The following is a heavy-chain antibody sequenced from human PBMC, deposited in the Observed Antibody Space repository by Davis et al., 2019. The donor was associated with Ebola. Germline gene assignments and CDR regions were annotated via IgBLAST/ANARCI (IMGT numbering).Heavy chain of an antibody. D-gene: IGHD1-20*01. J-gene: IGHJ5*02. Sequence: PSETLSLTCAVYGGSFSNYYWNWIRQPPGKGLEWIGEINHSGSTIYNPSLKSRVTISVDTAKNQFSLKLSSVTAADTGVYYCARGRGNWNPGLTWFDPWGQGTLVTVSS. CDR3: ARGRGNWNPGLTWFDP. V-gene: IGHV4-34*01. CDR1: GGSFSNYY. CDR2: INHSGST.